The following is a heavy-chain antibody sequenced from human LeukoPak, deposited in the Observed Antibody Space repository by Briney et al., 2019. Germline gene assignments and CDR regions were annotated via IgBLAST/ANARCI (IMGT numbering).Heavy chain of an antibody. V-gene: IGHV1-2*02. Sequence: ASVKVSCKASGYTFTSYDINWVRQAPGQGLEWMGWINPNSGGTNYAQKFQGRVTMTRDTSISTAYMELSRLRSDDTAVYYCARNSGWYGVSWGQGTLVTVSS. CDR2: INPNSGGT. D-gene: IGHD6-19*01. J-gene: IGHJ4*02. CDR1: GYTFTSYD. CDR3: ARNSGWYGVS.